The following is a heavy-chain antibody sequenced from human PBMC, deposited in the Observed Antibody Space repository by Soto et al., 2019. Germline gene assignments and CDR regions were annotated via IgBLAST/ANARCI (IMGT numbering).Heavy chain of an antibody. CDR3: AKDWRIFGLVIGTDY. Sequence: GGSLSPSCAASASTFSSQAMGWVRQPPRNGLEWVAAISGSGGSIYHGDSVKGWFTISRNNSKNTLYLQMNSLRAEDPAVYYCAKDWRIFGLVIGTDYWGQGTLVTVSS. D-gene: IGHD3-3*01. CDR2: ISGSGGSI. V-gene: IGHV3-23*01. J-gene: IGHJ4*02. CDR1: ASTFSSQA.